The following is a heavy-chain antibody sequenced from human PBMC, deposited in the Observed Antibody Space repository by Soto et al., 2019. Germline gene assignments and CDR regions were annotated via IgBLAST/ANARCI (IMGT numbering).Heavy chain of an antibody. V-gene: IGHV3-30*18. D-gene: IGHD4-17*01. Sequence: QVQLVESGGGVVQPGRSLRLSCAASGFTFSNYRMHWVRQAPGKGLEWVAVISYHGSDKYYADSVKGRFTISRDNSKNTLYLQMDSLRAEDTAVYYCAKGHLTTTVTTVGYWGQGTLVTVSS. CDR2: ISYHGSDK. CDR3: AKGHLTTTVTTVGY. J-gene: IGHJ4*02. CDR1: GFTFSNYR.